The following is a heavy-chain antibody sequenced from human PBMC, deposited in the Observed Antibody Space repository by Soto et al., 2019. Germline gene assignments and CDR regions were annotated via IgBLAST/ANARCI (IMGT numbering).Heavy chain of an antibody. Sequence: PSETLSLTCTVSGGSISSYYWSWIRQPAGKGLEWIGRIYTSGSTNYNPSLKSRVTMSVDTSKNQFSLELSSVTAADTAVYYCARDLSGFWSGYVFDYWGQGTLVTVSS. V-gene: IGHV4-4*07. CDR3: ARDLSGFWSGYVFDY. J-gene: IGHJ4*02. CDR2: IYTSGST. D-gene: IGHD3-3*01. CDR1: GGSISSYY.